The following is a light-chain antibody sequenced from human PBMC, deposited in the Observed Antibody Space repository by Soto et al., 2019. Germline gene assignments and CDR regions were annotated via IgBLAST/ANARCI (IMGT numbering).Light chain of an antibody. CDR3: QQANSFPFT. J-gene: IGKJ2*01. CDR2: AAS. CDR1: QHISTW. Sequence: DIQMTQSPSSVSASLGDRVTITCRASQHISTWLVWYQQKPGKAPQLLIYAASSLQTGVPSRFSGSGSGKDFTITISSLQPEDSATYYCQQANSFPFTFGQGTRLEI. V-gene: IGKV1-12*01.